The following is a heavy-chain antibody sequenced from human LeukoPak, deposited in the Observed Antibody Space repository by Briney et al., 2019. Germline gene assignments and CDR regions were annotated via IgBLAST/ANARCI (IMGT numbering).Heavy chain of an antibody. D-gene: IGHD3-10*01. CDR3: ARDRSKMVRGNPDY. CDR1: GFTFSSYW. CDR2: INSDGSST. Sequence: GGSLRLSCAASGFTFSSYWMHWVRQAPGKGLVWVSRINSDGSSTSYADSVKGRFTISRDNSKNTLYLQMNSLRAEDAAVYYCARDRSKMVRGNPDYWGQGTLVTVSS. J-gene: IGHJ4*02. V-gene: IGHV3-74*01.